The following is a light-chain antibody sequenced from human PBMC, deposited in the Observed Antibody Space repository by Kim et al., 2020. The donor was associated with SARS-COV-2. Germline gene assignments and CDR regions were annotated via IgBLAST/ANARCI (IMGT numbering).Light chain of an antibody. V-gene: IGKV3-15*01. Sequence: SPGERATLSCRASQSVNSNLAWYQQQPGQAPRLLISGASTRATGIPARFSGSGSGTEFTLTISSLQSEDFAAYYCQQYNNWRQITFGQGTRLEIK. CDR2: GAS. CDR3: QQYNNWRQIT. J-gene: IGKJ5*01. CDR1: QSVNSN.